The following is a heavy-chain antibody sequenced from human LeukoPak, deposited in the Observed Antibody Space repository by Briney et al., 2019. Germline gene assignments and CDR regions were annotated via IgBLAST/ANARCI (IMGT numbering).Heavy chain of an antibody. CDR2: ISHIGAT. Sequence: PSETLSLTCAVSGASVSSSNYFWGWIRQPPGEGPEWLGSISHIGATYYNPSLKSRVTISLDMSKNQFTLTVTSVTATDTAVYYCARDCSSTTCYTRSFDPWGQGTLVTVSS. J-gene: IGHJ5*02. D-gene: IGHD2-2*02. CDR3: ARDCSSTTCYTRSFDP. V-gene: IGHV4-39*06. CDR1: GASVSSSNYF.